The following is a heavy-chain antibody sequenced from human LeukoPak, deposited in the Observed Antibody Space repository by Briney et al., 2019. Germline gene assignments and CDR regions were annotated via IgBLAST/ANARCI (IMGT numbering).Heavy chain of an antibody. D-gene: IGHD3-3*01. CDR3: ARDVGPDYDFWSGYYGHYYYGMDV. CDR2: IYYSGST. CDR1: GGSTSSYY. V-gene: IGHV4-59*01. Sequence: SETLSLTCTVSGGSTSSYYWSWIRQPPGKGLEWIGYIYYSGSTNYNPSLKSRVTISVDTSKNQFSLKLSSVTAADTAVYYCARDVGPDYDFWSGYYGHYYYGMDVWGQGTTVTVSS. J-gene: IGHJ6*02.